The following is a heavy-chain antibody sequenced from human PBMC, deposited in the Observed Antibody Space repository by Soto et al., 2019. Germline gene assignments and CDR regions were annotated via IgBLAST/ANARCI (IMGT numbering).Heavy chain of an antibody. CDR3: ATRGQYYYDSSGYYYGTFDY. CDR2: FDPEDGET. Sequence: VASVKVSCKVSGYTLTELSMHWVRQAPGKGLEWMGGFDPEDGETIYAQKFQGRVTMTDDTSTETAYMEMSSLRSEDTAVYYCATRGQYYYDSSGYYYGTFDYWG. D-gene: IGHD3-22*01. CDR1: GYTLTELS. V-gene: IGHV1-24*01. J-gene: IGHJ4*01.